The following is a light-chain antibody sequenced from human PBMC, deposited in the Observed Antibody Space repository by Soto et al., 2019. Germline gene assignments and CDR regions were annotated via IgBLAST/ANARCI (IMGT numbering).Light chain of an antibody. CDR3: QQYNKWPPQYT. Sequence: EIVMTQSPTTLSVSPGERATLSCRASQSISSDLAWYQQKPGQAPRLLIYGASTRATDIPARISGSGSGTDFTLTISSLQSEDFAVYYCQQYNKWPPQYTFGQGTKLEIK. J-gene: IGKJ2*01. V-gene: IGKV3D-15*01. CDR2: GAS. CDR1: QSISSD.